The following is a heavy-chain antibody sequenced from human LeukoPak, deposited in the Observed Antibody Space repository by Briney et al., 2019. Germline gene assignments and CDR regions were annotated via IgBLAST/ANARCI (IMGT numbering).Heavy chain of an antibody. V-gene: IGHV3-30*03. CDR2: ISYDGSNK. D-gene: IGHD2-8*01. CDR1: GFTFSSYG. Sequence: GGSLRLSCAASGFTFSSYGMHWVRQAPGKGLEWVAVISYDGSNKYYADSVKGRFTISRDNSKNTLYLQMNSLRAEDTAVYYCARVFGGHTNGYDYWGQGTLVTVSS. CDR3: ARVFGGHTNGYDY. J-gene: IGHJ4*02.